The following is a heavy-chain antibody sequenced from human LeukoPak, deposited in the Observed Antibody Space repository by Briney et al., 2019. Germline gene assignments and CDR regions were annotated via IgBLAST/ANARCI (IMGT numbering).Heavy chain of an antibody. CDR1: GYTFTDHY. V-gene: IGHV1-2*02. J-gene: IGHJ4*02. CDR2: INPNSGAT. CDR3: ARDVLTTFGYFSAADDF. Sequence: GASVKVSCKGSGYTFTDHYMHWVRQAPGQGLEWMAKINPNSGATAYAEGFQGRVTLTRDTSISTAYMELSRLRSDDTAMYYCARDVLTTFGYFSAADDFWGQGTLVTVSS. D-gene: IGHD3-10*02.